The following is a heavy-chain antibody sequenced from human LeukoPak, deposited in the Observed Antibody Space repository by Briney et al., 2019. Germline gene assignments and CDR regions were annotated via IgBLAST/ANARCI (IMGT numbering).Heavy chain of an antibody. V-gene: IGHV1-69*05. J-gene: IGHJ6*03. CDR1: GGTFSSYA. D-gene: IGHD3-3*01. Sequence: SVKVSCKASGGTFSSYAISWVRQAPGQGLEWMGGIIPIFGTANYAQKLQGRVTIATDESTSTAYMELSSLRSEDTAVYYCATHGTYYDFWSGYLNDYYYYMDVWGKGTTVTVSS. CDR2: IIPIFGTA. CDR3: ATHGTYYDFWSGYLNDYYYYMDV.